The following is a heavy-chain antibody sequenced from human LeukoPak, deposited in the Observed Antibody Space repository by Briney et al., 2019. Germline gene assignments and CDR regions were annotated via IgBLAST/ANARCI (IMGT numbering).Heavy chain of an antibody. CDR3: ARRDGDNDRGFDY. V-gene: IGHV3-33*01. D-gene: IGHD4-23*01. CDR1: GFTFSSYG. J-gene: IGHJ4*02. Sequence: PGTSLRLSCAASGFTFSSYGMHWVRQAPGKGLEWVAVIWYDGSKEYYADSVKGRFTISRDNSKNTLYLQMNSLRAEDTAVYYCARRDGDNDRGFDYWGQGTLVTVSS. CDR2: IWYDGSKE.